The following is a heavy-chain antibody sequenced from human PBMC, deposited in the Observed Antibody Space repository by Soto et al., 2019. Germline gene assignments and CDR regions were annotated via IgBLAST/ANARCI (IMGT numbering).Heavy chain of an antibody. CDR3: ARLYGFSGGDY. D-gene: IGHD6-25*01. CDR1: GGSISSYY. V-gene: IGHV4-59*08. Sequence: SETLSLTCTVSGGSISSYYWSWIRQPPGKGLEWIGYIYYSGSTNYNPSLKSRVTISVDTSKNQFSLKLSSVTAADTAVYYCARLYGFSGGDYWGQGTLVTVS. CDR2: IYYSGST. J-gene: IGHJ4*02.